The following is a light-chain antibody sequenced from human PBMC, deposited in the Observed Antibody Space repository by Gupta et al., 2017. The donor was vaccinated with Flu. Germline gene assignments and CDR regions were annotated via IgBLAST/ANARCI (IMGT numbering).Light chain of an antibody. J-gene: IGLJ1*01. CDR2: YDG. CDR3: ATVDASMNVSV. V-gene: IGLV1-36*01. CDR1: SSTIGNNA. Sequence: QSVLTQPPSMSEAPRQTVTISCSGSSSTIGNNAVHWYQQFTGKAPKLLIYYDGRLPSGVPDRFSATKSVTSAAVTISGLQAADDAAYYCATVDASMNVSVFGTGTKVTVL.